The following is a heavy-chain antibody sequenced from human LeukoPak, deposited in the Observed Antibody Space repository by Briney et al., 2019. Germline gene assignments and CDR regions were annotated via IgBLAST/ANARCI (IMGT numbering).Heavy chain of an antibody. CDR2: ISYDGSNK. D-gene: IGHD1-14*01. J-gene: IGHJ4*02. CDR1: GFTFSSYA. V-gene: IGHV3-30-3*01. Sequence: GRSLRLSCAASGFTFSSYAMHWVRQAPGKGLEWVAVISYDGSNKYYADSVKGRFTISRDNAKNLMYLQMNSLRAEDTAVYYCARDGSGDYWGQGTLVTVSS. CDR3: ARDGSGDY.